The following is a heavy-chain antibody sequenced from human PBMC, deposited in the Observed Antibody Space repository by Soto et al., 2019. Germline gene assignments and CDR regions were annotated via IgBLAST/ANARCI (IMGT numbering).Heavy chain of an antibody. CDR3: ARDIEYCSGCSCSYFDY. CDR1: GGTFSSYT. V-gene: IGHV1-69*08. J-gene: IGHJ4*02. CDR2: IIPILGIA. D-gene: IGHD2-15*01. Sequence: QVQLVQSGAEVKKPGSSVKVSCKASGGTFSSYTISWVRQAPGQGLEWMGRIIPILGIANYAQKFQGRVTITADKSTSTAYMELSSLRSEDTAVYYCARDIEYCSGCSCSYFDYWGQGTLVTVSS.